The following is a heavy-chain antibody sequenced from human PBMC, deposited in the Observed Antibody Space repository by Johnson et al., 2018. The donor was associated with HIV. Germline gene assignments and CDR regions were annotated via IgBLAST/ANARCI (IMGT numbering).Heavy chain of an antibody. J-gene: IGHJ3*02. V-gene: IGHV3-30*02. Sequence: QVQLVESGGGVVQPGGSLRLSCAASGFTFSSYGMHWVRQAPGKGLEWVAFIRYDGSNKYYADSVKGRFIISRDNSKNTLYLQMNSLRAEDTAVYYCARACRDGYTCDAFDIWGQGTMVTVSS. CDR1: GFTFSSYG. D-gene: IGHD5-24*01. CDR2: IRYDGSNK. CDR3: ARACRDGYTCDAFDI.